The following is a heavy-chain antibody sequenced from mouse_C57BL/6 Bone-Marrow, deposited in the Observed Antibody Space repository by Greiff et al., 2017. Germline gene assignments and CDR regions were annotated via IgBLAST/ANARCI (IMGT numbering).Heavy chain of an antibody. J-gene: IGHJ4*01. CDR2: IYPRSGNT. CDR3: ARRPIYYDGYYAMDY. V-gene: IGHV1-81*01. D-gene: IGHD2-4*01. Sequence: VQLQQSGAELARPGASVKLSCKASGYTFTSYGISWVKQRTGQGLEWIGEIYPRSGNTYYNEKFKGKATLTADKSSSTAYMELRSLTSEDSAVYFCARRPIYYDGYYAMDYWGQGTSVTVSS. CDR1: GYTFTSYG.